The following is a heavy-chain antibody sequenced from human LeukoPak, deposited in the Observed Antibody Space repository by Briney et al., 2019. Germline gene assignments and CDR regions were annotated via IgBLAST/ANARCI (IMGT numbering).Heavy chain of an antibody. CDR1: GFTFSSYS. D-gene: IGHD5-18*01. J-gene: IGHJ6*02. CDR2: ISSSSSTI. Sequence: GGSLRLSCAASGFTFSSYSVNWVRQAPGKGLEWVSYISSSSSTIYYADSVKGRFTISRDNAKNSLYLQMNSLRDEDTAVYYCARDACGYSPCYYYGMDVWGQGTTVTVSS. CDR3: ARDACGYSPCYYYGMDV. V-gene: IGHV3-48*02.